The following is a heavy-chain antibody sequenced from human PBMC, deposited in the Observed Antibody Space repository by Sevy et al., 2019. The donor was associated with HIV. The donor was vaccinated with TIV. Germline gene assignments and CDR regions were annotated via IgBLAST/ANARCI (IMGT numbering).Heavy chain of an antibody. D-gene: IGHD3-9*01. J-gene: IGHJ4*02. CDR3: ARGSPRDWYLDS. V-gene: IGHV3-33*01. CDR1: GFTFSSYG. CDR2: VFSDGTNR. Sequence: GGTLRLSCAASGFTFSSYGMHWVRQAPGKGLEWVAAVFSDGTNRYNEDSVMGRLIVFRDNSKHTQYLQMNSLRAEDTAVYYCARGSPRDWYLDSWGQGTLVTVSS.